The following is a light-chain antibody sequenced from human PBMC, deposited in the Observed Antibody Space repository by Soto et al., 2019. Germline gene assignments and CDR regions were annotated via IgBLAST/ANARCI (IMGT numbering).Light chain of an antibody. J-gene: IGKJ1*01. CDR1: QIIGSW. CDR2: DVS. V-gene: IGKV1-5*01. Sequence: DIQMTQSPSTLSASMGDRVTITCRASQIIGSWLAWYQQKPGKAPKLLIYDVSSLESGVPSRFSGSGSGTEFTLTISRLQPDDLATYYCQEYYTFSRTFGQGTKVEIK. CDR3: QEYYTFSRT.